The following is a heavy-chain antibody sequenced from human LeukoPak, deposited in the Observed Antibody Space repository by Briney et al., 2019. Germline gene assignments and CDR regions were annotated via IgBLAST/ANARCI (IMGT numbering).Heavy chain of an antibody. V-gene: IGHV4-59*01. Sequence: SSETLSLTCNVSAGSMIKYCWTWIRQPPGKGLEWIGYIYYSGSTNYNPSLKSRVTISVDTSKNQFSLKLSSVTAADTAVYYCARALRARITGTTASVYGMDVWGQGTTVTVSS. CDR2: IYYSGST. J-gene: IGHJ6*02. CDR3: ARALRARITGTTASVYGMDV. D-gene: IGHD1-20*01. CDR1: AGSMIKYC.